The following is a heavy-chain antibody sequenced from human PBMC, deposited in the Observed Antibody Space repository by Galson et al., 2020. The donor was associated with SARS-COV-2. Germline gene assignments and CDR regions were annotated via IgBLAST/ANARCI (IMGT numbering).Heavy chain of an antibody. CDR2: YNPSTGSA. D-gene: IGHD2-21*02. V-gene: IGHV1-2*02. J-gene: IGHJ6*02. Sequence: ASAKVPFKASGYRFTGHYMYRVRQAPRQGLEYMGWYNPSTGSASYGQQRQDRVTMTSDMSITTAFLKLNGLGVYDTSVYYGVSGLSGDWRYYYFYGMDVWGQGTTVTVSS. CDR1: GYRFTGHY. CDR3: VSGLSGDWRYYYFYGMDV.